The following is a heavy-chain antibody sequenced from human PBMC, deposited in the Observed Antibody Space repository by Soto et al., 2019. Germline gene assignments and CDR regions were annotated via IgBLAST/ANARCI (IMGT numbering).Heavy chain of an antibody. D-gene: IGHD3-3*01. Sequence: SETLSLTCTVSGGSISSSSYYWGWIRQPPGKGLEWIGSIYYSGSTYYNPSLKSRVTISVDTSKNQFSLKLSSVTAADTAVYYCARTYYDFWSGLFGRGNYFDYWGQGTLVTVSS. CDR2: IYYSGST. J-gene: IGHJ4*02. CDR3: ARTYYDFWSGLFGRGNYFDY. V-gene: IGHV4-39*01. CDR1: GGSISSSSYY.